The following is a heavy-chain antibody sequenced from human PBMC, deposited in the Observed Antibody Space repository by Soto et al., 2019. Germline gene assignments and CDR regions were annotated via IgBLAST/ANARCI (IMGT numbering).Heavy chain of an antibody. V-gene: IGHV4-4*07. Sequence: SETLSLTCTVSGDSISSYFWSWIRQPAGKGLEWIGRVHTSGSTTYNPSLKSRVTMSVDTSKSQFSLKLTSVTAADTAVYYCAREKAVAYTGWLDPWGQGTMVTVYS. D-gene: IGHD6-19*01. CDR2: VHTSGST. CDR3: AREKAVAYTGWLDP. J-gene: IGHJ5*02. CDR1: GDSISSYF.